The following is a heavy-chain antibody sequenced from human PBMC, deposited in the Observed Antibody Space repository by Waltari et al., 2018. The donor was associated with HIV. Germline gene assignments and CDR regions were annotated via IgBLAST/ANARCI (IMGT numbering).Heavy chain of an antibody. CDR2: IKQDGSEK. CDR1: GFTFSSYW. V-gene: IGHV3-7*01. CDR3: ARLRGGYDFDY. Sequence: EVQLVESGGGLVQPGGSLRLSCAASGFTFSSYWMSWVRQAPGKGLECVANIKQDGSEKSYVDSVKGRFTISRDNAKNSLYLQMNNLRAEDTAVYYCARLRGGYDFDYCGQGTLVTVSS. J-gene: IGHJ4*02. D-gene: IGHD5-12*01.